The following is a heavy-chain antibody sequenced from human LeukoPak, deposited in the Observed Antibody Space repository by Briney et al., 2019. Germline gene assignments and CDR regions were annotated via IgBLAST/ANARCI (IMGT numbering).Heavy chain of an antibody. CDR1: GFTFSSYA. CDR2: ISGSGGST. D-gene: IGHD3-22*01. J-gene: IGHJ4*02. Sequence: SGGSLRLSCAASGFTFSSYAMSWVRQAPGKGLEWVSAISGSGGSTYYADSVKGRFTISRDNSKNTLYLQMNSLRAEDTAVYYCATGEGSSGYYNYWGQGTLVTVSS. CDR3: ATGEGSSGYYNY. V-gene: IGHV3-23*01.